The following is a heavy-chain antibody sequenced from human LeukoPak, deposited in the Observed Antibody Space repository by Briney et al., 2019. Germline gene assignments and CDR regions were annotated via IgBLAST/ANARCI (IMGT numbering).Heavy chain of an antibody. CDR1: GGSISSSSYY. CDR2: IYYSGST. D-gene: IGHD4-23*01. V-gene: IGHV4-39*01. CDR3: ARHGNDYGGKKEVDYFDY. Sequence: PSETLSLTCTVSGGSISSSSYYWGWIRQPPGKGLEWIGSIYYSGSTYYNSSLKSRVTISVDTSKNQFSLKLSSVTAADTAVYYCARHGNDYGGKKEVDYFDYWGQGTLVTVSS. J-gene: IGHJ4*02.